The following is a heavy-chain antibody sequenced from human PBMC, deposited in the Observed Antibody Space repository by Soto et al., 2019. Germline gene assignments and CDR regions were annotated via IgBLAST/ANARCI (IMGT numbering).Heavy chain of an antibody. CDR2: ISYDGSNK. Sequence: QVQLVESGGGVVQPGRSLRLSCAASGFTFSSYGMHWVRQAPGKGLEWVAVISYDGSNKYYADSVKGRFTISRDNSKNTPYLQMNSPRAEDTAVYYCAKVDQSYYASSGYPEYWGQGTLVTVSS. J-gene: IGHJ4*02. V-gene: IGHV3-30*18. CDR3: AKVDQSYYASSGYPEY. D-gene: IGHD3-22*01. CDR1: GFTFSSYG.